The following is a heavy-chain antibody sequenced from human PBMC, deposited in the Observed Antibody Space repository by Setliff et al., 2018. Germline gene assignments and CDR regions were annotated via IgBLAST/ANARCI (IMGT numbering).Heavy chain of an antibody. V-gene: IGHV4-39*02. J-gene: IGHJ5*02. D-gene: IGHD6-13*01. CDR3: AREGYSSLIGWFDP. CDR2: LYYSGTT. CDR1: GGSISSGDYH. Sequence: SETLSLTCTVSGGSISSGDYHWGWIRQPPGKRLEWIGSLYYSGTTYCNPSLNSRITISMDTSTNQFSLKLSSVTAADTAVYYCAREGYSSLIGWFDPWGQGTLVTVSS.